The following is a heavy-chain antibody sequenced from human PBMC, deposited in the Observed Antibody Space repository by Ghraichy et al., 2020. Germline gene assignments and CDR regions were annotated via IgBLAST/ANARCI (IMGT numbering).Heavy chain of an antibody. D-gene: IGHD1-1*01. Sequence: SVKVSCKASGGTFSSYAISWVRQAPGQGLEWMGGIIPIFGTANYAQKFQGRVTITADESTSTAYMELSSLRSEDTAVYYCARDPLEGYYYYYGMDVWGQGTTVTVSS. V-gene: IGHV1-69*13. CDR2: IIPIFGTA. CDR3: ARDPLEGYYYYYGMDV. J-gene: IGHJ6*02. CDR1: GGTFSSYA.